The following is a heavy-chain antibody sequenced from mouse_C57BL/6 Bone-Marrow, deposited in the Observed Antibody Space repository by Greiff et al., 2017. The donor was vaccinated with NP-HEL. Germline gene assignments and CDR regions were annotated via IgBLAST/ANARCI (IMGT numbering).Heavy chain of an antibody. V-gene: IGHV1-5*01. J-gene: IGHJ3*01. CDR1: GYTFTSYW. CDR3: TRRPWFAY. CDR2: IYPGNSDT. Sequence: VQLQQSGTVLARPGASVKMSCKTSGYTFTSYWMHWVKQRPGQGLEWIGAIYPGNSDTSYNQKFKGKAKLTAVTSASTAFMRLISLANEDSDVYYCTRRPWFAYWGQGTLVTVSA.